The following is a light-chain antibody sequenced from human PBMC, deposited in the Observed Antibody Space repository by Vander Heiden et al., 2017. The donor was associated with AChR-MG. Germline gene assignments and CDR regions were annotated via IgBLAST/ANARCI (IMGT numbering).Light chain of an antibody. CDR1: QTISNN. Sequence: EIVMTQSPATLSVSPGERDTLSCRASQTISNNLAWYQQQPCQAPRLLVYGASTRATGVPDRLRGSASGTEFTLTLSSLHSEDIAVSFSHLYKNWGLSFGPGINVNIK. J-gene: IGKJ3*01. CDR2: GAS. V-gene: IGKV3-15*01. CDR3: HLYKNWGLS.